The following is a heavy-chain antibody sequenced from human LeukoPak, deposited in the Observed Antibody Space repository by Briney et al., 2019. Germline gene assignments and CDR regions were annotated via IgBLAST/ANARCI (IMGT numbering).Heavy chain of an antibody. J-gene: IGHJ4*02. V-gene: IGHV4-59*12. Sequence: SETLSLTCTVSGGSISSSYWSWIRQPPGKGLEWIGYIYYSGSTNYNPSLKSRVTISVDTSKNQFSLKLSSVTAADTAVYYCARGSGVLRYFDWLLPFDYWGQGTLVTVSS. CDR1: GGSISSSY. D-gene: IGHD3-9*01. CDR3: ARGSGVLRYFDWLLPFDY. CDR2: IYYSGST.